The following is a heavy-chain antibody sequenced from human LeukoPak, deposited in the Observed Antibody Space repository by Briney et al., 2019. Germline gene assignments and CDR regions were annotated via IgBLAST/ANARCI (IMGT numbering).Heavy chain of an antibody. D-gene: IGHD3-22*01. Sequence: GGSLRLSCAASGFTVSSNYMSWVRQAPGKGLEWVSVSYSGGSTYYADSVKGRFTISRDNSKNTLYLQMNSLRAEDTAVYYCARDAYYYDSSGYFYYYYMDVWGKGPPVTVSS. CDR2: SYSGGST. CDR1: GFTVSSNY. CDR3: ARDAYYYDSSGYFYYYYMDV. J-gene: IGHJ6*03. V-gene: IGHV3-66*01.